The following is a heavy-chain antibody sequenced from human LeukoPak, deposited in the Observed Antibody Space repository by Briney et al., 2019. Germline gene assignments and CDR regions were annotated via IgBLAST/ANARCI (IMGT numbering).Heavy chain of an antibody. V-gene: IGHV4-4*07. CDR1: GDSISSHY. CDR3: ARGSKSSHIWYFDL. J-gene: IGHJ2*01. Sequence: PSETLSLTCTVFGDSISSHYWSWIRQSAGKGLEWIGRMYASGNTNYNPSLRSRIAMSVDMSKNQFSLKLSSVTAADTAIYYCARGSKSSHIWYFDLWGRGTLVTVSS. CDR2: MYASGNT. D-gene: IGHD6-6*01.